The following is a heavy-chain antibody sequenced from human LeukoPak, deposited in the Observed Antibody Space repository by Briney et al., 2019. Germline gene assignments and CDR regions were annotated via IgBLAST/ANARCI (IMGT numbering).Heavy chain of an antibody. CDR2: ISSSSSYT. D-gene: IGHD3-10*01. CDR1: GFTFSDEY. Sequence: PGGSLRLSCAATGFTFSDEYMSWIRQAPGKGLEWVSYISSSSSYTNYADSVKGRFTISRDNAKNSPSLQMNSLRAEDTAVYYCARTRGRGSGGHFDIWGQGTMVTVSS. CDR3: ARTRGRGSGGHFDI. J-gene: IGHJ3*02. V-gene: IGHV3-11*06.